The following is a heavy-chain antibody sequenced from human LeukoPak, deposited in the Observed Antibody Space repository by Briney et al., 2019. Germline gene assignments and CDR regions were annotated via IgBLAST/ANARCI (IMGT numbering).Heavy chain of an antibody. J-gene: IGHJ4*02. V-gene: IGHV4-59*08. D-gene: IGHD3-22*01. CDR1: GGSISSYY. Sequence: SETLSLTCTVSGGSISSYYWSWIRQPPGKGLEWIGCIYYSGSTNYNPSFKSRVTISVDTSKNQFSLKLSSVTAADTAVYYCARQSITMIVIDYWGQGTLVTVSS. CDR3: ARQSITMIVIDY. CDR2: IYYSGST.